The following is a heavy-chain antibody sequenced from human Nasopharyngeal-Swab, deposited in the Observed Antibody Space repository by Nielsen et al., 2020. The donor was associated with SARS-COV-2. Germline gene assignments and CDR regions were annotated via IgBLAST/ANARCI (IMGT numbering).Heavy chain of an antibody. D-gene: IGHD3-3*01. V-gene: IGHV4-39*02. CDR3: ARLDPFGSEDK. CDR2: ILVNRYT. CDR1: GGSITSSRHR. Sequence: SETLSLTCTVSGGSITSSRHRWGWVRQPPGKGLEWIGQILVNRYTEYHPSVRGRITVYADTSENYFSLRLSSVTAADTAVYYCARLDPFGSEDKWGQGTLVIVSS. J-gene: IGHJ4*02.